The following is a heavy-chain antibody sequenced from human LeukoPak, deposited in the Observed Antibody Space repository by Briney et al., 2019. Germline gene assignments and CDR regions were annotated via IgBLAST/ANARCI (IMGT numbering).Heavy chain of an antibody. V-gene: IGHV3-48*03. J-gene: IGHJ5*02. D-gene: IGHD3-10*01. CDR2: ISNSGSTI. CDR3: ARERRVLLYFGEPGGFDP. CDR1: GFTFSSYE. Sequence: PGGSLRLSCAASGFTFSSYEMNWVRQAPKKGLEWVSYISNSGSTIYYADSVKGRFTIFRDNAKNSLYLQMNSLKAEDTAVYYCARERRVLLYFGEPGGFDPWGQGTLVTVSS.